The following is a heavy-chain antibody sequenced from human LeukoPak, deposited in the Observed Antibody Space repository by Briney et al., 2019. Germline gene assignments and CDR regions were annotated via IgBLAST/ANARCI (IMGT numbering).Heavy chain of an antibody. Sequence: GGSLRLSCAASGFTFSSYAMHWVRQAPGKGPEWVSVIYSAGSTYYADSVKGRFTVSRDNSKNTLYLQMNSLRAEDTAVYYCARYGSSWDLDYWGQGTLVTVSS. CDR3: ARYGSSWDLDY. V-gene: IGHV3-53*01. J-gene: IGHJ4*02. CDR1: GFTFSSYA. CDR2: IYSAGST. D-gene: IGHD6-13*01.